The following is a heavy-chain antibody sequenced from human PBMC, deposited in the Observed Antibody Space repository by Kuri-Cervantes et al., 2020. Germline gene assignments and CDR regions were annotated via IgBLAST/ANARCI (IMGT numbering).Heavy chain of an antibody. CDR3: ARVKVTSGPAWYFDL. J-gene: IGHJ2*01. V-gene: IGHV1-18*01. Sequence: ASVKVSCKASGGTFSSYAISWVRQAPGQGLEWIGWITTYNGDTDYAHKFQGRVTLTTDTSTTTAHMELRSLRSDDTAVYYCARVKVTSGPAWYFDLWGRGTLVTVSS. CDR2: ITTYNGDT. D-gene: IGHD6-19*01. CDR1: GGTFSSYA.